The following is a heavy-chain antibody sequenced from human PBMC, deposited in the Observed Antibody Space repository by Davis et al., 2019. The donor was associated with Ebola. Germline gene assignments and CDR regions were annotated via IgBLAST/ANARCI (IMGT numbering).Heavy chain of an antibody. CDR3: ARGGLVPAALYL. Sequence: ESLKISCTVSGASMTSYYWSWIRQPPGKGLEWIGFIAYTGNTIYNPNPKSRVTISGDTSRKQLSLRLNPVTAADTAVYDCARGGLVPAALYLWGQGTMATVYS. V-gene: IGHV4-59*01. CDR1: GASMTSYY. D-gene: IGHD2-2*01. J-gene: IGHJ3*01. CDR2: IAYTGNT.